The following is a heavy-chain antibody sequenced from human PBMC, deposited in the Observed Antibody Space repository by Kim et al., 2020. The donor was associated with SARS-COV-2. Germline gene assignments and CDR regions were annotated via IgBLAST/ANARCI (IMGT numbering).Heavy chain of an antibody. Sequence: SETLSLTCTVSGYSISSTYSINSDYFWGWIRQPPGKGLEWIATIYHNGSTYYNPSLKSRATISLDTSKNRFSLTLNSVTAADTAVYYCARDYGANFGEFYFDFWGQGTLVTVSS. CDR1: GYSISSTYSINSDYF. CDR3: ARDYGANFGEFYFDF. V-gene: IGHV4-38-2*02. J-gene: IGHJ4*02. CDR2: IYHNGST. D-gene: IGHD3-10*01.